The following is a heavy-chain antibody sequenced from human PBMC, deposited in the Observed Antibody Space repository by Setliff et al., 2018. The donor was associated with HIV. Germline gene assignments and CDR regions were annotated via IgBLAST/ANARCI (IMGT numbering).Heavy chain of an antibody. D-gene: IGHD3-22*01. CDR1: GGSIRSSTYY. J-gene: IGHJ5*02. Sequence: SETLSLTCTVSGGSIRSSTYYWGWLRQSPGKGLERIGSLHYSGNTYYNSSLKSRVIISLDTSKNQFSLKLNSVTAADTAVYYCARDMTYYFDSSGSFGWFDPWGQGTLVTVSS. V-gene: IGHV4-39*07. CDR2: LHYSGNT. CDR3: ARDMTYYFDSSGSFGWFDP.